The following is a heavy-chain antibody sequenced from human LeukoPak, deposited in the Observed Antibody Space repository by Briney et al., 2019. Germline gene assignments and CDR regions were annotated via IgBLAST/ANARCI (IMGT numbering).Heavy chain of an antibody. V-gene: IGHV4-34*01. CDR2: INHSGST. CDR1: GGSFSGYY. D-gene: IGHD5-18*01. Sequence: SSETLSLTCAVFGGSFSGYYWSWIRQPPGKGPEWIGEINHSGSTNYNPSLKSRVTISLDTSKNQFSLKLNSVTAADTAVYYCARGKWIQLWLLDYWGQGTLVTVSS. CDR3: ARGKWIQLWLLDY. J-gene: IGHJ4*02.